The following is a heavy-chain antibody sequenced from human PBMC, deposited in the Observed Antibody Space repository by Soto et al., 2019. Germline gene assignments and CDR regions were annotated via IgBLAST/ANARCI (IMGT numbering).Heavy chain of an antibody. Sequence: SETLSLTCTVSGSSINSSGYYWGWIRQPPGKGLEWIGSMFYGVSTYYNPSLKSRVTVSVDTSKNQFSLNLRSVTAADTAVYYCARLPSRHLVDYWGQGTLVTVSA. CDR1: GSSINSSGYY. CDR2: MFYGVST. V-gene: IGHV4-39*01. J-gene: IGHJ4*02. D-gene: IGHD3-3*02. CDR3: ARLPSRHLVDY.